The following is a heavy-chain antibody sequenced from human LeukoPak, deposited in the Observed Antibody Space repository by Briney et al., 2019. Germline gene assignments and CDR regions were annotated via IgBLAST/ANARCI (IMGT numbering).Heavy chain of an antibody. D-gene: IGHD3-10*01. J-gene: IGHJ4*02. CDR3: ASTYGSGSYYRGSFDY. CDR1: GGSISSGGYS. Sequence: SETLSLTCAVSGGSISSGGYSWSWIRQPPGEGLEWIGYIYHSGSTYYNPSLKSRVTISVDRSKNQFSLKLSSVTAADTAVYYCASTYGSGSYYRGSFDYWGQGTLVTVSS. CDR2: IYHSGST. V-gene: IGHV4-30-2*01.